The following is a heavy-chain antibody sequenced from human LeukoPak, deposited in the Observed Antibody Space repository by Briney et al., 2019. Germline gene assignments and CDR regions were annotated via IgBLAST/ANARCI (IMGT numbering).Heavy chain of an antibody. Sequence: GGSLRLSCAASGFTFSSSDMHWVRQATGKGLEWVSAIDTAGNTFYPGSVKGRFTISRENAKDSLYLQMNNVRAGDTALYFCARTSKVTSVMDIWGQGTMVTVSS. J-gene: IGHJ3*02. D-gene: IGHD3-16*01. CDR1: GFTFSSSD. CDR2: IDTAGNT. CDR3: ARTSKVTSVMDI. V-gene: IGHV3-13*04.